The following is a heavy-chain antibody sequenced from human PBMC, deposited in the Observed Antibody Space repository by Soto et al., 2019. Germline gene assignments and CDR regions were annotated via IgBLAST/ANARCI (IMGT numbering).Heavy chain of an antibody. CDR1: GYTFTSYG. J-gene: IGHJ6*02. Sequence: ASVKVSCKASGYTFTSYGISWVRQAPGQGLEWMGWISAYNGNTNYAQKLQGRVTMTTDTSTSTAYMELRSLRSDDTAVYYCARVPNFDYDILTGYYFSRREYGMDVWGQGTTVTVSS. V-gene: IGHV1-18*01. D-gene: IGHD3-9*01. CDR3: ARVPNFDYDILTGYYFSRREYGMDV. CDR2: ISAYNGNT.